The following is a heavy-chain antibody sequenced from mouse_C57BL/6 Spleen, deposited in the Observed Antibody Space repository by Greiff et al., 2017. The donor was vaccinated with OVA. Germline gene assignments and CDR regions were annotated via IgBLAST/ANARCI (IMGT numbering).Heavy chain of an antibody. CDR1: GFTFSSYA. J-gene: IGHJ2*01. Sequence: DVKLVESGGGLVKPGGSLKLSCAASGFTFSSYAMSWVRQTPEKRLEWVATISDGGSYTYYPDNVKGRFTISRDNAKNNLYLQMSHLKSEDTAMYYCARAIRGYYFDYWGQGTTLTVSS. CDR2: ISDGGSYT. V-gene: IGHV5-4*03. CDR3: ARAIRGYYFDY.